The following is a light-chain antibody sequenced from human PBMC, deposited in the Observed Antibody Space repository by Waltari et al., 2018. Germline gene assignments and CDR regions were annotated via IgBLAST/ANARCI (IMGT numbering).Light chain of an antibody. J-gene: IGLJ3*02. CDR1: SSDVGGYNY. CDR2: EVS. CDR3: SSYAGSKFWV. Sequence: QSALTQPPSASGSPGQSVTISCTGTSSDVGGYNYVSWFQQRPGKAPKAMIYEVSKRPAGVPDRFSGSKSGNTASLIVSGLQAEDEADYYCSSYAGSKFWVFGGGTK. V-gene: IGLV2-8*01.